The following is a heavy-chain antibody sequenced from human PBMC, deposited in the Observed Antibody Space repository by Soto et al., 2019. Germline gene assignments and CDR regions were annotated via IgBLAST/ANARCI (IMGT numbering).Heavy chain of an antibody. J-gene: IGHJ4*02. CDR1: GFTFSSYA. D-gene: IGHD2-2*01. V-gene: IGHV3-23*01. Sequence: SLRLSCAASGFTFSSYAMSWVRQAPGKGLEWVSAISGSGGSTYYADSVKGRFTISRDNSKNTLYLQMNSLRAEDTAVYYCAKDLEGPYIVVVPAASFDYWGQGTLVTSPQ. CDR2: ISGSGGST. CDR3: AKDLEGPYIVVVPAASFDY.